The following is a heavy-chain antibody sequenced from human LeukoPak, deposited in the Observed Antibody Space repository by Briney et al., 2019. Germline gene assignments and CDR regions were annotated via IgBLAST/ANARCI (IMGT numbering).Heavy chain of an antibody. D-gene: IGHD2-8*01. Sequence: GRSLRLSCAASGFTFSSYAMHWVRQAPGKGLEWVAVISYDGSNKYYADSVKGRFTISRDNSKNTLYLQMNSLRAEDTAVYYCARESAYCTNGVCSGVYFDHWGQGTLVTVSS. CDR3: ARESAYCTNGVCSGVYFDH. CDR1: GFTFSSYA. J-gene: IGHJ4*02. V-gene: IGHV3-30-3*01. CDR2: ISYDGSNK.